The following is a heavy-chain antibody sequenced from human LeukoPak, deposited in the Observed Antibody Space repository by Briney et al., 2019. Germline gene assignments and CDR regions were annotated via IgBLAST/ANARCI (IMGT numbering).Heavy chain of an antibody. Sequence: PSETLSLTCTVSGGSISSSSYYWGWIRQPPGEGLEWIGSIYYSGSTYYNPSLKSRVTISVDTSKNQFSLKLSSVTAADTAVYYCARRQYYYDSSGYFDYWGQGTLVTVSS. CDR3: ARRQYYYDSSGYFDY. CDR2: IYYSGST. CDR1: GGSISSSSYY. J-gene: IGHJ4*02. D-gene: IGHD3-22*01. V-gene: IGHV4-39*01.